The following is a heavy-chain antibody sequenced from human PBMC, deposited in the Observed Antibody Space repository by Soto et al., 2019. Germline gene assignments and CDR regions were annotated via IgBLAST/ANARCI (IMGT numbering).Heavy chain of an antibody. CDR2: VSANNGHT. Sequence: GASVKVSCKASGFTFSNYGLNWVRQAPGQGLEWMGWVSANNGHTNYAQNLQGRVSMTTDTSTSTAYMELRGLRFDDTAMYYCARDIESVTAKHFFYYYAMDVWGQGTTVTVSS. CDR3: ARDIESVTAKHFFYYYAMDV. V-gene: IGHV1-18*01. D-gene: IGHD2-8*01. J-gene: IGHJ6*02. CDR1: GFTFSNYG.